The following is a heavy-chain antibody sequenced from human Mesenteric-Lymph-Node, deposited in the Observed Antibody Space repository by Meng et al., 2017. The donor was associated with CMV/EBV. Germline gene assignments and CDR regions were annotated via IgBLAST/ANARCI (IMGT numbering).Heavy chain of an antibody. CDR1: GFMFGGYG. D-gene: IGHD3-22*01. Sequence: GGSLRLSCAASGFMFGGYGMHWVRRPPGKGLEWVAFIRYDGSNVYYGDSVKGRFTISRDNAKNSLYLQMNSLRAEDTAVYYCARGTPNYYDSSGYSVEFDYWGQGTLVTVSS. V-gene: IGHV3-30*02. J-gene: IGHJ4*02. CDR3: ARGTPNYYDSSGYSVEFDY. CDR2: IRYDGSNV.